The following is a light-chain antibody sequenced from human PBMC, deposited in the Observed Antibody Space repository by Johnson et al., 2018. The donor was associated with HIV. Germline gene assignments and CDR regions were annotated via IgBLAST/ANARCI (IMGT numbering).Light chain of an antibody. V-gene: IGLV1-51*02. CDR3: GTWDSSLSVYV. CDR2: ENN. CDR1: SSNIGNNY. Sequence: HSVLTQPPSVSAAPGQKVTISCSGSSSNIGNNYVSWYQCLPGTAPKLLIFENNKRPSGIPDRFSGSKSGTSATLGITGLQTGDEADYYCGTWDSSLSVYVFGTVTKVTVL. J-gene: IGLJ1*01.